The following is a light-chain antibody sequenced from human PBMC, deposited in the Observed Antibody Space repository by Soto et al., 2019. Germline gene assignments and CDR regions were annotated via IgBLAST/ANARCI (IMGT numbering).Light chain of an antibody. CDR1: QSVSSSY. Sequence: EIVLTQSPGTLSLSPGERATLSCRASQSVSSSYLAWYQQKPGQAPRLLIYGASSRATGIPDRFSGSGSGTDFTLTSSRLDPEDFAVYYCQQYGSSTETFGQGTKVEIK. V-gene: IGKV3-20*01. CDR2: GAS. CDR3: QQYGSSTET. J-gene: IGKJ1*01.